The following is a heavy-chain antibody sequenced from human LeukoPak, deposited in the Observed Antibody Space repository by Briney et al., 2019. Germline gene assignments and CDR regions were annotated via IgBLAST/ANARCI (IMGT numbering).Heavy chain of an antibody. Sequence: PGGSLRLSCAASGFTFSSYGMQWVRQAPGKGLEWVAVISYDESNKYYADSVKGRFTISRDNSKNTLYLQMNSLRGEDTAVYYCAKVFTYSSNWFSDYWGQGTLVTVSS. CDR1: GFTFSSYG. CDR2: ISYDESNK. V-gene: IGHV3-30*18. CDR3: AKVFTYSSNWFSDY. D-gene: IGHD6-13*01. J-gene: IGHJ4*02.